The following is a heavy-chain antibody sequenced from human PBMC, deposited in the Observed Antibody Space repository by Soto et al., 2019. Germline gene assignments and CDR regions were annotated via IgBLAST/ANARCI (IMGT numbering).Heavy chain of an antibody. D-gene: IGHD2-15*01. CDR3: ARLAGVVAASHWYFDL. V-gene: IGHV4-39*01. CDR1: VGSSSSSSYY. J-gene: IGHJ2*01. CDR2: TYYMGST. Sequence: SETLSFTCTVSVGSSSSSSYYWGWILQPPGKGLEWIGRTYYMGSTYYNPSLKSRVTISVDTSKNQFSLKLSSVTAADTAVYYCARLAGVVAASHWYFDLWGRGTLVAVSS.